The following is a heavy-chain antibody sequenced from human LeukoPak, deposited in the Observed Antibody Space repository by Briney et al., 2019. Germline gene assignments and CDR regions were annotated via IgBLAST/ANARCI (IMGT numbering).Heavy chain of an antibody. CDR1: GGSISSSSYY. CDR2: IYYSGST. V-gene: IGHV4-39*07. Sequence: SETLSLTCTVSGGSISSSSYYWGWIRQPPGKGLEWIGSIYYSGSTYYNPSLKSRVTISVDTSKNQFSLRLSSVTAADTAVYYCARAPSYYDFWSGYYGHAFDIWGQGTMVTVSS. J-gene: IGHJ3*02. D-gene: IGHD3-3*01. CDR3: ARAPSYYDFWSGYYGHAFDI.